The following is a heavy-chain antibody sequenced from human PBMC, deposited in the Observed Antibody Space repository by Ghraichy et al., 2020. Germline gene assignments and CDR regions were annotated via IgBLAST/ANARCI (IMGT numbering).Heavy chain of an antibody. V-gene: IGHV3-9*01. CDR1: GFTFDDYA. J-gene: IGHJ3*02. CDR3: AKDRVFGVSTGRAFDI. Sequence: GGSLRLSCAASGFTFDDYAMHWVRQAPGKGLEWVSGISWNSGSIGYADSVKGRFTISRDNAKNSLYLQMNSLRAEDTALYYCAKDRVFGVSTGRAFDIWGQGTMVTVSS. D-gene: IGHD3-3*01. CDR2: ISWNSGSI.